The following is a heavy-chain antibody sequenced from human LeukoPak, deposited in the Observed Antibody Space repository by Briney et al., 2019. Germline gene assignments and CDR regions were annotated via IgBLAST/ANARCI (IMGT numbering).Heavy chain of an antibody. D-gene: IGHD5-24*01. CDR1: GFTFSSYE. CDR2: ISSSGSTI. J-gene: IGHJ4*02. V-gene: IGHV3-48*03. Sequence: PGGSLRISCAASGFTFSSYEMNGVRQAPGKGLEWVSYISSSGSTIYYADSVKGRFTISRDNAKNSLYLQMNSLRAEDTAVYYCAVATIKDYFDYWGQGTLVTVSS. CDR3: AVATIKDYFDY.